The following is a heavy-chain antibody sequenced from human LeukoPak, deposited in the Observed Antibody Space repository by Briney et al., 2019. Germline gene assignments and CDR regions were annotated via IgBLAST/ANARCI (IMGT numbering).Heavy chain of an antibody. D-gene: IGHD1-7*01. CDR3: ARDYVTPGITGTTSPLDY. V-gene: IGHV3-23*01. CDR2: IIENGYDK. CDR1: GFTFSTFA. J-gene: IGHJ4*02. Sequence: PGGFLRLSCAASGFTFSTFAMSWVRQAPGKGLEWVSGIIENGYDKYYADSVKGRFTISRDNSKNTLYLQMNSLRADDTAVYYCARDYVTPGITGTTSPLDYWGQGILVSVSS.